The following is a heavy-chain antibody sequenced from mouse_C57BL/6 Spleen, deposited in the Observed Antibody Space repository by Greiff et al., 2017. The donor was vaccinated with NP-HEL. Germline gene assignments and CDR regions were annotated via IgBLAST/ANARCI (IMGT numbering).Heavy chain of an antibody. D-gene: IGHD3-2*02. J-gene: IGHJ3*01. Sequence: DVMLVESGGGLVQPGGSLSLSCAASGFTFTDYYMSWVRQPPGKALEWLGFIRNKANGYTTEYSASVKGRFTISRDNSQSILYLQMNALRAEDSATYYCARSTAQDPWFAYWGQGTLVTVSA. V-gene: IGHV7-3*01. CDR1: GFTFTDYY. CDR3: ARSTAQDPWFAY. CDR2: IRNKANGYTT.